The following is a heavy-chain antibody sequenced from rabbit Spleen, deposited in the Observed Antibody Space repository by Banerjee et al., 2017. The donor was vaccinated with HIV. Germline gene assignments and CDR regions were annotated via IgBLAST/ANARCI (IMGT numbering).Heavy chain of an antibody. CDR2: IDVGKSGST. D-gene: IGHD4-2*01. CDR1: GLDFSSNYW. J-gene: IGHJ4*01. CDR3: ARDSAGREDFNL. V-gene: IGHV1S45*01. Sequence: QEQLEESGGDLVKPGASLTLTCKASGLDFSSNYWICWVRQAPGKGLEWIACIDVGKSGSTYYANWAKGRFTISKSSSTTVTLQMTSLTAADTATYFCARDSAGREDFNLWGQGTLVTVS.